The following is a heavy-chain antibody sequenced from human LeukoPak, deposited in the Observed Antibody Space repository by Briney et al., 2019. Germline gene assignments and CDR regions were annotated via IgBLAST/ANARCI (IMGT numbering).Heavy chain of an antibody. Sequence: PGGSLRLSCAASGFTFSSYAMHWVRQAPGKGLEWVAVISYDGSNKYYADPVKGRFTISRDNSKNTLYLQMNSLRAEDTAVYYCARARWFGDEFDYWGQGTLVTVSS. CDR1: GFTFSSYA. V-gene: IGHV3-30-3*01. J-gene: IGHJ4*02. D-gene: IGHD3-10*01. CDR3: ARARWFGDEFDY. CDR2: ISYDGSNK.